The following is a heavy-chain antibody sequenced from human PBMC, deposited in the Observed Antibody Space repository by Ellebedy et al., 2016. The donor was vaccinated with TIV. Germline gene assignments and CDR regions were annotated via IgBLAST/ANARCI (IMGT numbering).Heavy chain of an antibody. V-gene: IGHV1-69*13. CDR2: IIPIFGTA. CDR3: ARGDIVATFRLDY. Sequence: AASVKVSCKASGGTFSSYAISWVRQAPGQGLEWMGGIIPIFGTANYAQKFQGRVTITADESTSTAYMELSSLRSEDTAVYYCARGDIVATFRLDYWGQGTLVTVSS. CDR1: GGTFSSYA. J-gene: IGHJ4*02. D-gene: IGHD5-12*01.